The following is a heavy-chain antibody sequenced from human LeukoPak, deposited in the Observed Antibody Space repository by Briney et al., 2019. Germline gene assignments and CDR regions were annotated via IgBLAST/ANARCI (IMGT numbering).Heavy chain of an antibody. J-gene: IGHJ4*02. CDR2: IRSKANSYAT. Sequence: GGSLRLSCAASGFTFSGSAMHWVRQASGKGLEWVGRIRSKANSYATAYAASVKGRFTISRDDSKNTAYLQMNSLKTEDTAVYYCTRLGGYDFWSGYYHFDYWGQGTLVTVSS. CDR3: TRLGGYDFWSGYYHFDY. CDR1: GFTFSGSA. V-gene: IGHV3-73*01. D-gene: IGHD3-3*01.